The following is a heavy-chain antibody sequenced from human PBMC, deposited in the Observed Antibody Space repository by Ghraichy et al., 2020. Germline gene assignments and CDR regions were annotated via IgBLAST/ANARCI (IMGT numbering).Heavy chain of an antibody. CDR2: IYYSGST. CDR1: GGSISSYY. CDR3: ARLGVGYYFDY. D-gene: IGHD3-10*01. V-gene: IGHV4-59*01. J-gene: IGHJ4*02. Sequence: SETLSLTCTVAGGSISSYYGIWIWQPPGKGLEWIGYIYYSGSTNYNPSLNSRVTISVDTSKNQFSLKLSSVTAADTAVYYCARLGVGYYFDYWGQGTLVTVSS.